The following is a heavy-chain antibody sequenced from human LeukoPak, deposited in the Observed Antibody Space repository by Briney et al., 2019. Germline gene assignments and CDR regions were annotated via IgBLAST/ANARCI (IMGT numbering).Heavy chain of an antibody. D-gene: IGHD4-23*01. V-gene: IGHV3-48*01. CDR2: ISSSSSTI. CDR3: AKVGNSDYYYGMDV. J-gene: IGHJ6*02. Sequence: PGGSLRLSCAASGFTFSSYSMNWVRQAPGKGLEWVSYISSSSSTIYYADSVKGRFTISRDNAKNSLYLQMNSLRAEDTAVYYCAKVGNSDYYYGMDVWGQGTTVTVSS. CDR1: GFTFSSYS.